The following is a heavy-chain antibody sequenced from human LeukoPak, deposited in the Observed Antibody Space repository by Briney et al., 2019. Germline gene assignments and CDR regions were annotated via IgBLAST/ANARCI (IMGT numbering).Heavy chain of an antibody. J-gene: IGHJ4*02. CDR3: AITGQQLDY. CDR1: GYTFTSYY. Sequence: GASVKVSCKASGYTFTSYYMHWVRQAPGQGLEWMGRIIPILGIANYAQKFQGRVTITADKSTSTAYMELSSLRSEDTAVYYCAITGQQLDYWGQGTLVTVSS. CDR2: IIPILGIA. V-gene: IGHV1-69*02. D-gene: IGHD6-13*01.